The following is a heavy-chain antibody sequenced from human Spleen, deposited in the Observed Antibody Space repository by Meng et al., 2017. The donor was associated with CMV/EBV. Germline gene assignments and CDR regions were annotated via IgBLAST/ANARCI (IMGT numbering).Heavy chain of an antibody. CDR2: ISSTGYL. V-gene: IGHV4-59*02. D-gene: IGHD1-1*01. CDR3: AGPDDKGSSPHDPFDI. Sequence: SETLSLTCSVSGASVSTNYWSWSRRPPGKGLEYIGSISSTGYLEYSPSLRGRVTISLDTSGNRLSLRLTSVTAADTATYYCAGPDDKGSSPHDPFDIWGQGTMVTVSS. J-gene: IGHJ3*02. CDR1: GASVSTNY.